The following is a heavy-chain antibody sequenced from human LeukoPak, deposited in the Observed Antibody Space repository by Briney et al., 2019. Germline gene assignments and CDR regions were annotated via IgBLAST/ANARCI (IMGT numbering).Heavy chain of an antibody. Sequence: PGGSLRLSCAASGFTFSDYYMSWVRQAPGKGLEWVSYISSSSSYTNCADSVKGRFTISRDNAKNSLYLQMNSLRAEDTAVYYCARGYCSSTGCYVFAFDIWGQGTMVTVSS. CDR2: ISSSSSYT. CDR3: ARGYCSSTGCYVFAFDI. D-gene: IGHD2-2*01. V-gene: IGHV3-11*06. CDR1: GFTFSDYY. J-gene: IGHJ3*02.